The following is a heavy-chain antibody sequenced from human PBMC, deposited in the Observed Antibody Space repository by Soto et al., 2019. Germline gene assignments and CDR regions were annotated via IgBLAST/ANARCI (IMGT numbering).Heavy chain of an antibody. V-gene: IGHV4-30-4*08. CDR3: ARVGGDYGGNFLDY. CDR1: GASINSGGYY. D-gene: IGHD4-17*01. J-gene: IGHJ4*02. CDR2: IYYSGST. Sequence: PSETLSLTCTVSGASINSGGYYWAWIRQHPGKGLEWIGYIYYSGSTYYNPSLKSRVTISVDTSKNQFSLKLSSVTAADTAVYYCARVGGDYGGNFLDYWGQGTLVTVSS.